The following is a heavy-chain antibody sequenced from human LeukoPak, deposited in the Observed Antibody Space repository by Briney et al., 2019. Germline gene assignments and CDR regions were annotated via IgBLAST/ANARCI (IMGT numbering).Heavy chain of an antibody. CDR2: IYYSGST. J-gene: IGHJ5*02. Sequence: SETLSLTCTVSGGSISSGDYYWSWIRQPPGKGLEWIGYIYYSGSTYYNPSLKSRVTISVDTSKNQFSLKLSSVTAADTAVYYCARVPYSSGWPNWFDPWGQGTLVTVSS. CDR3: ARVPYSSGWPNWFDP. CDR1: GGSISSGDYY. D-gene: IGHD6-19*01. V-gene: IGHV4-30-4*01.